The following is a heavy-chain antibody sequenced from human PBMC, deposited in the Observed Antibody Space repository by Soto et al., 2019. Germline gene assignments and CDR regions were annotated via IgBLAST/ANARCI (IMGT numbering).Heavy chain of an antibody. Sequence: PGGSLRLSCAASGLTFSSSAMSWVRQAPGKGLEWVSVILGGGGNTYYADSVKGRFTISRDNAKNSLYLQMNSLRAEDTAVYYCARVNFHSSGPNFDYWGQGTLVTVYS. CDR2: ILGGGGNT. V-gene: IGHV3-23*01. J-gene: IGHJ4*02. CDR3: ARVNFHSSGPNFDY. CDR1: GLTFSSSA. D-gene: IGHD3-22*01.